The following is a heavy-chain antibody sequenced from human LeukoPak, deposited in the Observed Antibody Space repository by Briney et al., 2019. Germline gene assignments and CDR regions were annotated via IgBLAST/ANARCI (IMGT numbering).Heavy chain of an antibody. V-gene: IGHV4-34*01. CDR2: INHSGST. D-gene: IGHD3-22*01. CDR1: GGSFSGYY. J-gene: IGHJ1*01. Sequence: SETLSLTCAVYGGSFSGYYWSWIRQPPGKGLEWIGEINHSGSTNYNPSLKSRVTISVDTSKNQFSLKLSSVTAADTAVYYCARLKYYHDSSGYRAEYFQHWGQGTLVTVSS. CDR3: ARLKYYHDSSGYRAEYFQH.